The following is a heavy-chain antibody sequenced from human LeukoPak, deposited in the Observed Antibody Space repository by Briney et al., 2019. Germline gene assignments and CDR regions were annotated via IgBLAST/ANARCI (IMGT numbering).Heavy chain of an antibody. J-gene: IGHJ5*02. Sequence: GGSLRLSCAASGFTFSSYAMSWVRQAPGKGLESVSTISGGGITIYSADSLKGRFTISRDNSKNTLYLQMSSLRAEDTALYYCAKDSDSAWFDPWGQGTLVIVSS. V-gene: IGHV3-23*01. CDR3: AKDSDSAWFDP. CDR2: ISGGGITI. CDR1: GFTFSSYA.